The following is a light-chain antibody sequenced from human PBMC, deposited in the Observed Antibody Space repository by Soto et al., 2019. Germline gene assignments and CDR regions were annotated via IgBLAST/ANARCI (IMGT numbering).Light chain of an antibody. Sequence: EIVLTQSPGTLSLSPGEGATLSCGASQSVSSSYLAWYQQKPGQAPRLLIYGASSRATGIPDRFSGSGSGTDFTLTISRLEPEDFAVYYCQQYGSSITFGQGTRLEIK. J-gene: IGKJ5*01. V-gene: IGKV3-20*01. CDR2: GAS. CDR3: QQYGSSIT. CDR1: QSVSSSY.